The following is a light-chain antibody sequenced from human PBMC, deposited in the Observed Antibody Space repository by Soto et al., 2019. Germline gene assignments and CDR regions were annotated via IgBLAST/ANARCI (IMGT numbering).Light chain of an antibody. Sequence: DLVMTQSPLSLPVTPGEPASISCRSSQSLLHSNGNNILDWYLQKPGQSPQLLLYLASNRASGVPDRFSGSGSGTDVTLKISRVEAEDVGVYYCMQALQTPRTFGKGTKLEI. V-gene: IGKV2-28*01. CDR3: MQALQTPRT. CDR2: LAS. J-gene: IGKJ2*01. CDR1: QSLLHSNGNNI.